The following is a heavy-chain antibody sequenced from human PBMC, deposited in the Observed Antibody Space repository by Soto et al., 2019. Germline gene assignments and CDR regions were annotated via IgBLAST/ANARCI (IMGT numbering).Heavy chain of an antibody. J-gene: IGHJ4*02. CDR2: ISYDGSKE. Sequence: PGGSLRLSCAASPFTFRSYSMHWVRQAPGKGLEWVTSISYDGSKESYADSVKGRFAISRDNSKNTLYLQMNSLRPEDTAVYYCVKDGYCSGGSFYFQGYGGNSGLLDYFDYWGQGTLVTVSS. CDR1: PFTFRSYS. CDR3: VKDGYCSGGSFYFQGYGGNSGLLDYFDY. D-gene: IGHD2-15*01. V-gene: IGHV3-30*09.